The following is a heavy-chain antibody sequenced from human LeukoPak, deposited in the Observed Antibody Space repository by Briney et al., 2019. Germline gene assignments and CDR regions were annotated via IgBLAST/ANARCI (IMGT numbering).Heavy chain of an antibody. CDR3: ARTQGVFYGGNFGAFHI. D-gene: IGHD4-23*01. CDR1: GYTFTSYG. V-gene: IGHV1-18*01. CDR2: ISAYNGNT. J-gene: IGHJ3*02. Sequence: ASVEVSCKASGYTFTSYGISWVRQAPGQGLEWVGWISAYNGNTNYAQKLQGRVTMTTDTSTSTAYMELSSLRSEDTAVYYCARTQGVFYGGNFGAFHIWGQGTMVTVSS.